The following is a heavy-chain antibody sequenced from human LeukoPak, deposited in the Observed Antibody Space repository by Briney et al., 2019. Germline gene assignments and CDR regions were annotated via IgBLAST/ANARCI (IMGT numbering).Heavy chain of an antibody. CDR3: VLEVLSSGWVS. Sequence: ASVKVSCKASGYTFTGYYMHWVRQAPGQGLEWMGRINPNSGGTNYVQKLQGRVTMTRDTSISTAYMELSRLRSDDTAVYYCVLEVLSSGWVSWGQGTLVTVSS. CDR1: GYTFTGYY. V-gene: IGHV1-2*06. J-gene: IGHJ5*02. CDR2: INPNSGGT. D-gene: IGHD6-19*01.